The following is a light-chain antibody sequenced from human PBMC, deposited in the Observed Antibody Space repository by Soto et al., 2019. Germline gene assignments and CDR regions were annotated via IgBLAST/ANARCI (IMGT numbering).Light chain of an antibody. CDR3: QQTSSAPFT. CDR1: QNINTY. V-gene: IGKV1-39*01. J-gene: IGKJ3*01. CDR2: AAA. Sequence: DIQMTQSPYSLSAAVGDRVTIACRASQNINTYLNWYQQKPGKAPKLLIFAAASLQSGVPSRFSGGGSRTDFTLTITSLQPEDFATYYCQQTSSAPFTFGPGTKVDIK.